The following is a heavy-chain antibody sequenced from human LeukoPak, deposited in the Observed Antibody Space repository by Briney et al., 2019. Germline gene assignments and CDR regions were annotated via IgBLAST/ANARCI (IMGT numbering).Heavy chain of an antibody. V-gene: IGHV3-48*04. CDR3: AAKMTTLDY. CDR1: GFTFSSYS. CDR2: ISSSSSTI. Sequence: PGRSLRLSCAASGFTFSSYSMNWVRQAPGKGLEWVSYISSSSSTIYCADSVKGRFTISRDNAKNSLYLQMNSLRAEDTAVYYCAAKMTTLDYWGQGTLVTVSS. D-gene: IGHD4-11*01. J-gene: IGHJ4*02.